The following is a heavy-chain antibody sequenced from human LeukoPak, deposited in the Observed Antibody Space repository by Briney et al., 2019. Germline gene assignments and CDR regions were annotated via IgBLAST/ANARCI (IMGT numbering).Heavy chain of an antibody. CDR2: LYSDGNT. Sequence: GGSLRLSCAASGFTVITNDMTWVRQAPGKGLEWVSVLYSDGNTKYADSVQGRFTISRDNSKNTLYLEMNSLSPDDTAVYYCARGVEPLAANTLASWAQGTLVTVSS. V-gene: IGHV3-53*01. J-gene: IGHJ5*02. CDR1: GFTVITND. CDR3: ARGVEPLAANTLAS. D-gene: IGHD1-14*01.